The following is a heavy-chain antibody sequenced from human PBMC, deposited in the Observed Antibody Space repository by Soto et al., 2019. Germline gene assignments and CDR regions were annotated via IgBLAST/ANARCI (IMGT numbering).Heavy chain of an antibody. Sequence: SETLSLTCTVSGGSITSGDYYWSWIRQPPGKGLEWIGYIYYSGSTYYNPSLKSRITMSADTSKNQFSLKVSGVSAADTAVYYCATSQKGYNWNYFDHWGQGALVTVSS. CDR1: GGSITSGDYY. CDR3: ATSQKGYNWNYFDH. J-gene: IGHJ4*02. CDR2: IYYSGST. V-gene: IGHV4-30-4*01. D-gene: IGHD1-20*01.